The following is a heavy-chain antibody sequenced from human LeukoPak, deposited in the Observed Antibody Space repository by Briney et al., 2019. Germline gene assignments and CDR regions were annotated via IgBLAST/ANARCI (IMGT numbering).Heavy chain of an antibody. Sequence: GGSLRLSCAASGFTFRSYGMSWVRQAPGKGLEWVSGISGSGGRTFYADSVKGRFTISRDKSKNTLYLQMNSLRAEDTAVYYCAKDRSYGDYLNWFDPWGQGTLVTVS. D-gene: IGHD4-17*01. CDR1: GFTFRSYG. CDR2: ISGSGGRT. V-gene: IGHV3-23*01. CDR3: AKDRSYGDYLNWFDP. J-gene: IGHJ5*02.